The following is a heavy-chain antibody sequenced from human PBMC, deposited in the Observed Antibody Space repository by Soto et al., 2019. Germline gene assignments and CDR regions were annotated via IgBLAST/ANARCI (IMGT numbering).Heavy chain of an antibody. J-gene: IGHJ3*02. CDR3: ARFPWYCSGGSCYEDAFDI. CDR2: MNPNSGNT. Sequence: ASVKVSCKASGYTFTSYDINWVRQATGQGLEWMGWMNPNSGNTGYAQKFQGRVTMTRNTSISTAYMELSSLRFEDTAVYYCARFPWYCSGGSCYEDAFDIWGQGTMVTVSS. D-gene: IGHD2-15*01. V-gene: IGHV1-8*01. CDR1: GYTFTSYD.